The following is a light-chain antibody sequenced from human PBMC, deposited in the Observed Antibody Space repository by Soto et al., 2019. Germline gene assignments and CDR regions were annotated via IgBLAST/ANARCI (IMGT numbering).Light chain of an antibody. CDR2: GAS. J-gene: IGKJ1*01. Sequence: EIVMTQSPATLSVSPGERVTLSCRASQSVSSNLAWYQPKPGQAPRLLIYGASTRATGIPARFSGSGSGTEFTLTISSLQSEDFEIYVCQQYNNWPPDRTFGQGTKVEIK. CDR3: QQYNNWPPDRT. V-gene: IGKV3-15*01. CDR1: QSVSSN.